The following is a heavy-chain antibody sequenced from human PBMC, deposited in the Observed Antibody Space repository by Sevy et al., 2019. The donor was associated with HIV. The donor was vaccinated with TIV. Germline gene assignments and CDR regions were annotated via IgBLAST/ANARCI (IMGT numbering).Heavy chain of an antibody. V-gene: IGHV3-23*01. CDR1: GFTFSSYA. Sequence: GGSLRLSCAASGFTFSSYAMSWVRQAPGKGLEWVSAISGSGGSTYYADSVKGRFTISRDNSKNTLYLQMNILRAEDTAVYYRAKDSPDSGSYYSRSYYYYYGMDVWGQGTTVTVSS. CDR3: AKDSPDSGSYYSRSYYYYYGMDV. J-gene: IGHJ6*02. D-gene: IGHD3-10*01. CDR2: ISGSGGST.